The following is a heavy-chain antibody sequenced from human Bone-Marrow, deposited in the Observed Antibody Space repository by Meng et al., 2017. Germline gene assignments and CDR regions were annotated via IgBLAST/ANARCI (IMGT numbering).Heavy chain of an antibody. J-gene: IGHJ1*01. Sequence: GESLKISCEASGFKVSDFEMNWVRQAPGKGLEWVSYISRSGTTMYYPDSVKGRFTISRDNAKNSLYLQMNSLRAEDTAVYYCARSVPMVLGNSGQGFQHWGQGTLVTVSS. CDR1: GFKVSDFE. V-gene: IGHV3-48*03. CDR2: ISRSGTTM. CDR3: ARSVPMVLGNSGQGFQH. D-gene: IGHD4-23*01.